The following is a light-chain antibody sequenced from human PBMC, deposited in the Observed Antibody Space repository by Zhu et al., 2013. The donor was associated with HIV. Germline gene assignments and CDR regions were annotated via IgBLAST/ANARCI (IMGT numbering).Light chain of an antibody. V-gene: IGKV3-11*01. Sequence: EIVLTQSPGTLSLSPGERATLSCRASQSVSGSNLAWYQQKPGQAPRLLIYDASNRATGIPARFSGSGSGTDFTLTISSLESEDFAVYYCQQRSNWPRYSFAQGTKLEIK. J-gene: IGKJ2*03. CDR3: QQRSNWPRYS. CDR1: QSVSGSN. CDR2: DAS.